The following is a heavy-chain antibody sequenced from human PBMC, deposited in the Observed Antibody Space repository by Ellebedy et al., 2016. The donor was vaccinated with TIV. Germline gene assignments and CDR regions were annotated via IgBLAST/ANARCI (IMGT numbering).Heavy chain of an antibody. Sequence: GESLKISCAASGFTFSASGMTWARQAPGKGLEWVSGISSGGITYYADSVRGRFTISRDSPKNTLYLQMNSLRAEDTAVYYCARATQWLTFDYWGQGILVTVSS. CDR2: ISSGGIT. J-gene: IGHJ4*02. CDR1: GFTFSASG. V-gene: IGHV3-23*01. CDR3: ARATQWLTFDY. D-gene: IGHD6-19*01.